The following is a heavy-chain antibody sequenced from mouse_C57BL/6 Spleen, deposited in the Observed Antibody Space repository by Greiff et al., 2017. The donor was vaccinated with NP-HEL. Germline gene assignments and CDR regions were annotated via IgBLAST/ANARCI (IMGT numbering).Heavy chain of an antibody. V-gene: IGHV1-18*01. CDR1: GYTFTDYN. CDR3: ARFGYYYGSSYAAMDY. J-gene: IGHJ4*01. CDR2: INPNNGGT. D-gene: IGHD1-1*01. Sequence: VQLQQSGPELVKPGASVKIPCKASGYTFTDYNMDWVKQSHGKSLEWIGDINPNNGGTIYNQKFKGKATLTVDKSSSTAYMELRSLTSEDTAVYYCARFGYYYGSSYAAMDYWGQGTSVTVSS.